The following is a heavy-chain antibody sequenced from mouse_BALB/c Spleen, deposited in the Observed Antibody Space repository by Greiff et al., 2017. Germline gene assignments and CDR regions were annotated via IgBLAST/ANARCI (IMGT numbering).Heavy chain of an antibody. Sequence: VQLQQSGAELMKPGASVKISCKATGYTFSSYWIEWVKQRPGHGLEWIGEILPGSGSTNFNEKFKGKATFTADTSSNTAYMQLSSLTSEDSAVYYCARRYGYDTYYYAMDYWGQGTSVTVSS. CDR1: GYTFSSYW. V-gene: IGHV1-9*01. CDR2: ILPGSGST. J-gene: IGHJ4*01. D-gene: IGHD2-2*01. CDR3: ARRYGYDTYYYAMDY.